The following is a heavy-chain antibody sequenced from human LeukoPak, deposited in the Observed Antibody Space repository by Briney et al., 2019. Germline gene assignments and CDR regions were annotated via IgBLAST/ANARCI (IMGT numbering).Heavy chain of an antibody. V-gene: IGHV1-69*06. CDR2: IIPIFGTA. Sequence: SVKVSCKASGGTFSSYAISWVRQAPGQGLEWMGGIIPIFGTANHAQKFQGRVTITADKSTSTAYMELSSLRSEDTAVYYCARVVDTVEWGYYYYYMDVWGKGTTVTVSS. J-gene: IGHJ6*03. D-gene: IGHD5-18*01. CDR1: GGTFSSYA. CDR3: ARVVDTVEWGYYYYYMDV.